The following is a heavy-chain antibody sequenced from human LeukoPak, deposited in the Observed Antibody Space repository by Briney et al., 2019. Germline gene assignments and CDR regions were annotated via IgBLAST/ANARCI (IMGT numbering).Heavy chain of an antibody. CDR3: ASRHYDSSGYYYGFDY. CDR1: GGTFSSYA. D-gene: IGHD3-22*01. V-gene: IGHV1-69*01. Sequence: SVKVSCKASGGTFSSYAISWVRQAPGQGLEWMGGIISIFGTANYAQKFQGRFTITADESTSTAYMELSSLRSEDTAVYYCASRHYDSSGYYYGFDYWGQGTLVTVSS. CDR2: IISIFGTA. J-gene: IGHJ4*02.